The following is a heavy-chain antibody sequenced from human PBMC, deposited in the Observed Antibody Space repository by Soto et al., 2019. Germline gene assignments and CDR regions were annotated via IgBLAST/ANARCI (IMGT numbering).Heavy chain of an antibody. Sequence: PSETLSLTCTVSGGSISSYYWSWIRQPPGKGLEWIGYIYYSGSTNYNPSLKSRVTISVDTSKNQFSLKLSSVTAADTAVYYCARSPPPEILAGYPFDYGGQGTLVTVSS. CDR3: ARSPPPEILAGYPFDY. CDR2: IYYSGST. V-gene: IGHV4-59*01. J-gene: IGHJ4*02. CDR1: GGSISSYY. D-gene: IGHD3-9*01.